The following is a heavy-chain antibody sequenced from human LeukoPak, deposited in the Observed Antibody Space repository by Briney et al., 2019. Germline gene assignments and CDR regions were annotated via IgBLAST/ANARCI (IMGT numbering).Heavy chain of an antibody. D-gene: IGHD3-10*01. CDR2: ISWNSGSI. CDR3: AGGPYYYGSGTYYIGGGVLDY. CDR1: GFTFDDYA. V-gene: IGHV3-9*01. Sequence: PGGSLRLSCAASGFTFDDYAMHWVRQAPGKGLEWVSGISWNSGSIGYADSVKGRFAISRDKAKNTLYLQMNSLRAEDTAVYYCAGGPYYYGSGTYYIGGGVLDYWGQGTLVTVSS. J-gene: IGHJ4*02.